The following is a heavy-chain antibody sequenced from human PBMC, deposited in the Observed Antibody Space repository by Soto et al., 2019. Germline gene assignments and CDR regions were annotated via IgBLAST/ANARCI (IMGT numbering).Heavy chain of an antibody. V-gene: IGHV3-23*01. J-gene: IGHJ5*01. CDR1: GFTFNTFE. CDR3: VKGGWLDF. Sequence: EVQLLESGGGLVQPGGSLRLSCAASGFTFNTFERSWVRQAPGRGLEWVPFISTDSSRAYYADAVKGRFTISRDNSKHTLYLQMNSLTAEDTAVYACVKGGWLDFWGQGTLVTVSS. D-gene: IGHD3-16*01. CDR2: ISTDSSRA.